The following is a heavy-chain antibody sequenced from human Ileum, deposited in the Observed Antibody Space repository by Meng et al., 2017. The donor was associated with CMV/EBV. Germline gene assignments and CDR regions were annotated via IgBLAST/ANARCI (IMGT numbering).Heavy chain of an antibody. J-gene: IGHJ4*02. CDR1: GFTFNSYA. CDR3: AKHQGSGIYYNYLDY. CDR2: IYSGTTNT. Sequence: GESLKISCAASGFTFNSYAMSWVRQAPVKGLEWVSVIYSGTTNTYYADSVEGRFTISRDDSTNTLYLQMHSLRAEDTAVYYCAKHQGSGIYYNYLDYWGQGSLVTVYS. D-gene: IGHD1-26*01. V-gene: IGHV3-23*03.